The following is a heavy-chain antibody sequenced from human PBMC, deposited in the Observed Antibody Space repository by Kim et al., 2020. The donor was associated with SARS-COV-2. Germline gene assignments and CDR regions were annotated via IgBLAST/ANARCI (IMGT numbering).Heavy chain of an antibody. Sequence: GGSLRLSCAASGFTFSSYAMHWVRQAPGKGLEYVSAISSNGGSTYYANSVKGRFTISRDNSKNTLYLQMGSLRAEDMAVYYCARAGEMPVVTLDYWGQGTLVTVSS. J-gene: IGHJ4*02. CDR1: GFTFSSYA. CDR2: ISSNGGST. CDR3: ARAGEMPVVTLDY. V-gene: IGHV3-64*01. D-gene: IGHD2-15*01.